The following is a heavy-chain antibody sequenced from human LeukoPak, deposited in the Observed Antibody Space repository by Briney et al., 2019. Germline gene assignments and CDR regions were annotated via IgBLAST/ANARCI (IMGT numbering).Heavy chain of an antibody. CDR2: ISGSGGST. J-gene: IGHJ4*02. Sequence: GGSLRLSCAASGFTFSSYAMSWVRQAPGKGLEWVSAISGSGGSTYYADSVKGRFTISRDNSKNTLYLQMNSLRADDTAVYYCAKDHTYYYDSSGCYWGQGTLVTVSS. CDR1: GFTFSSYA. V-gene: IGHV3-23*01. D-gene: IGHD3-22*01. CDR3: AKDHTYYYDSSGCY.